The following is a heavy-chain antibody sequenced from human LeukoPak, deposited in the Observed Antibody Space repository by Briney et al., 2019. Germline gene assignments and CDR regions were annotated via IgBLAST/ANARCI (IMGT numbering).Heavy chain of an antibody. CDR2: IYYSGST. CDR1: GGSISSYY. V-gene: IGHV4-59*08. CDR3: AGDYGGYYFDY. J-gene: IGHJ4*02. Sequence: PSETLSLTCTVSGGSISSYYWSWIRQPPGKGLEWIGYIYYSGSTNYNPSLKSRVTISVDTSKNQFSLKLSSVTAADTAVYYCAGDYGGYYFDYWGQGTLVTVPS. D-gene: IGHD4-17*01.